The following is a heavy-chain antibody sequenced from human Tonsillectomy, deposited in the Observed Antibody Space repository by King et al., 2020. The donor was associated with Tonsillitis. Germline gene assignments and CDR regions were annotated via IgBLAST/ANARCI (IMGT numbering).Heavy chain of an antibody. CDR1: GFTFSNYA. V-gene: IGHV3-30*04. D-gene: IGHD2-15*01. CDR3: ASGRDEIAVVVDAISCDF. Sequence: VQLVESGGGVVQPGRSLRLSCAASGFTFSNYAMHWVRQAPGKGLEWVAVISYNGRNKFYTNSMKDRFTISRDNSKNTLFLQVNSLSVEDTAVYYCASGRDEIAVVVDAISCDFWGQGTGVSVSS. CDR2: ISYNGRNK. J-gene: IGHJ4*02.